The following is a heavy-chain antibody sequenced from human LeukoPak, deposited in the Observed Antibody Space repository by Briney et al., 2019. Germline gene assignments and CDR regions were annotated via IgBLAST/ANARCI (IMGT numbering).Heavy chain of an antibody. Sequence: GGSLRLSCAASGFTFDDYAMHWVRQAPGKGLEWVSGISWNSGSIGYADSVKGRFTISRDNAKNSLYLQMNSLRAEDTALYYCAKAQRGYYYYMDVWGKGTTVTISS. CDR3: AKAQRGYYYYMDV. V-gene: IGHV3-9*01. CDR1: GFTFDDYA. J-gene: IGHJ6*03. CDR2: ISWNSGSI.